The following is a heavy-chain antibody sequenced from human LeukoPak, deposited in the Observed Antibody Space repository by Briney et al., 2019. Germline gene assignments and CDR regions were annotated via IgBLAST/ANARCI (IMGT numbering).Heavy chain of an antibody. J-gene: IGHJ6*02. CDR3: ARVAELRGMDV. D-gene: IGHD1-26*01. V-gene: IGHV3-48*03. CDR1: GFTFSSYE. Sequence: GGSLRLSCAASGFTFSSYEMNWVRQAPGKGLEWVSYISSSGSTIYYADSVKGRFTISRDNAKNSLYLQMSSLRAEDTAVYYCARVAELRGMDVWGQGTTVTVSS. CDR2: ISSSGSTI.